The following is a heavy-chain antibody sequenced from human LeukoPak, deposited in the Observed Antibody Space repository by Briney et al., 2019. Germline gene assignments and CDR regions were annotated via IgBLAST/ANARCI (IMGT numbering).Heavy chain of an antibody. Sequence: GGSLRLSCAASGFTFSNYAMHWVRQAPGKGLEWVALISYDGGNKYYADSVKGRFTISRDNSKSTLYLQMNSLRPEDTAVYCCARSLIVGATDYFFYGMDVWGQGTTVTVSS. CDR2: ISYDGGNK. CDR1: GFTFSNYA. J-gene: IGHJ6*02. CDR3: ARSLIVGATDYFFYGMDV. V-gene: IGHV3-30-3*01. D-gene: IGHD1-26*01.